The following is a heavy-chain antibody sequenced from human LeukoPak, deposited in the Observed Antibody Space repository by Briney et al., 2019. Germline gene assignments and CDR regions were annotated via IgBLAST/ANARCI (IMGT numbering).Heavy chain of an antibody. D-gene: IGHD6-13*01. V-gene: IGHV3-30*02. Sequence: GGSLRLSCAVSGFTFRNYGMHWVRQTPGKGLEWVAFIRYDGSNKYYADSVKGRFTISRDNSKNTLYLQMNSLRAEDTAVYYCAKDWSSSYLYYWGQGTLVTVSS. CDR3: AKDWSSSYLYY. J-gene: IGHJ4*02. CDR2: IRYDGSNK. CDR1: GFTFRNYG.